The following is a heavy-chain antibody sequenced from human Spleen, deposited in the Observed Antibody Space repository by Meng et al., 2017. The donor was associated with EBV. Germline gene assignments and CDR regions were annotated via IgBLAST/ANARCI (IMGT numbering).Heavy chain of an antibody. CDR1: GGSISSDDYY. J-gene: IGHJ4*02. Sequence: QVTSAESGPGLVKPSPTLSLTCAGSGGSISSDDYYWSWIRQPPGKGLEWIGYIHYSGRTYHNPSLKSRVTISVDTSKNQFSLKLGSVTAADTAVYYCARDQGAFYDSSGWSFNYWGQGTLVTVSS. V-gene: IGHV4-30-4*01. CDR3: ARDQGAFYDSSGWSFNY. CDR2: IHYSGRT. D-gene: IGHD3-22*01.